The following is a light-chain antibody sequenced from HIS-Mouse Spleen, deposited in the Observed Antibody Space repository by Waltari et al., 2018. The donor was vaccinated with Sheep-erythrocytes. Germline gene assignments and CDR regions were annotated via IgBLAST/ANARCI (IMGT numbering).Light chain of an antibody. V-gene: IGLV3-1*01. CDR3: QAWDSSTAWNVV. CDR2: QDS. J-gene: IGLJ2*01. Sequence: SYELTQPPSVSVSPGQTASITCPGDKLGDKYACWYQQKPGPSPVLVIYQDSKRPSGIPERFSGSNSGNTATLTISGTQAMDEADYYCQAWDSSTAWNVVFGGGTKLTVL. CDR1: KLGDKY.